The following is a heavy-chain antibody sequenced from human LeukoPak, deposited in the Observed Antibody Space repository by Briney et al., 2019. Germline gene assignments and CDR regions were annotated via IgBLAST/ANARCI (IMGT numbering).Heavy chain of an antibody. Sequence: PSETLSLTCTVSGGSISPYYWSWIRQSPGKGLEWIGCVYYTGSSKYSPSLKSRVTISLDTSKNQLSLNLISVTAADTAVYYCAGHHPRNTVDFWGQGTLVTVSS. V-gene: IGHV4-59*08. CDR1: GGSISPYY. J-gene: IGHJ4*02. CDR2: VYYTGSS. D-gene: IGHD2/OR15-2a*01. CDR3: AGHHPRNTVDF.